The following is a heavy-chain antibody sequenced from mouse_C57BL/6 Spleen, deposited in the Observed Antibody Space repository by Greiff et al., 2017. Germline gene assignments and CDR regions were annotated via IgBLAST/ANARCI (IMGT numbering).Heavy chain of an antibody. CDR2: INPDSSTI. V-gene: IGHV4-1*01. CDR3: ARAQIYGSSYSWYFDV. CDR1: GVDFSRYW. D-gene: IGHD1-1*01. J-gene: IGHJ1*03. Sequence: APGGVDFSRYWMSWVRRAPGKGLEWIGEINPDSSTINYAPSLKDKFIISRDNAKNTLYLQMSKVRSEDTALYYCARAQIYGSSYSWYFDVWGTGTTVTVSS.